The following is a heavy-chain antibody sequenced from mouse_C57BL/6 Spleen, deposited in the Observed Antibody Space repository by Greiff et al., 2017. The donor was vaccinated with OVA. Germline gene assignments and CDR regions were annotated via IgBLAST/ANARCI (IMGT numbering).Heavy chain of an antibody. CDR2: IYPGSGST. Sequence: VQLQHPGAELVKPGASVKMSCKASGYTFTSYWITWVKQRPGQGLEWIGDIYPGSGSTNYNEKFKSKATLTVDTSSSTAYMQLSSLTSEDSAVYYCARECSYYGSSPWFAYWGQGTLVTVSA. CDR3: ARECSYYGSSPWFAY. J-gene: IGHJ3*01. V-gene: IGHV1-55*01. CDR1: GYTFTSYW. D-gene: IGHD1-1*01.